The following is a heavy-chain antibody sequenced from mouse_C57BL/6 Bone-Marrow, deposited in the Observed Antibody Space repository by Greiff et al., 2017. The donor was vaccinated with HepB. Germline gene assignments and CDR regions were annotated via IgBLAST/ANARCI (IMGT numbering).Heavy chain of an antibody. Sequence: EVTLQESGPGLVKPSQSLSLTCSVTGYSITSGYYWNWIRQFPGNKLEWMGYISYDGSNNYNPSLKNRISITRDTSKNQFFLKLNSVTTEDTATYYCARDFITTVVAKGEMDYWGQGTSVTVSS. V-gene: IGHV3-6*01. CDR2: ISYDGSN. D-gene: IGHD1-1*01. CDR1: GYSITSGYY. CDR3: ARDFITTVVAKGEMDY. J-gene: IGHJ4*01.